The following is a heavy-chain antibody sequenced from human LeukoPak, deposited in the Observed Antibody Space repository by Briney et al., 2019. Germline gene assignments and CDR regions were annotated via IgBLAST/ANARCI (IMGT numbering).Heavy chain of an antibody. V-gene: IGHV4-4*07. CDR1: GGSISSYY. CDR3: ARGIQPQPHNWFDP. Sequence: TTSETLSFTCTVSGGSISSYYWSWIRQPAGKGLEWIGRIYTSGSTNYNPSLKSRVTMSVDTSKNQFSLKLSSVTAADTAVYYCARGIQPQPHNWFDPWGQGTLVTVSS. J-gene: IGHJ5*02. D-gene: IGHD5-18*01. CDR2: IYTSGST.